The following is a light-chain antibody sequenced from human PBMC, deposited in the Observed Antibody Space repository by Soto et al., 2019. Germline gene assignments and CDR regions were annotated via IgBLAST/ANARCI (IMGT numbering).Light chain of an antibody. CDR2: DGS. J-gene: IGKJ4*01. CDR3: QTYNSA. CDR1: QDMRNY. Sequence: DIQMTQSPSSLSASVGDRVTITCRASQDMRNYLAWYQQKPGKVPKLLVYDGSTLQSGVASRFSGSGSVTDFTLTISSLQPEDVATYYCQTYNSAFGGGTKVEIK. V-gene: IGKV1-27*01.